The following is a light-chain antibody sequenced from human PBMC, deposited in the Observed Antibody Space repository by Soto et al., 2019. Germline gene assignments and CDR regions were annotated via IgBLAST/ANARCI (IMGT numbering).Light chain of an antibody. Sequence: DIQMTQSPSTLSASVGDRVTITCRASQSISSWLAWYQQKPGKPPKLLIYKASSLQSGVPSRFSGSGSGTEFTLTISSLQHDDFATYYCQEYSSYSRTFGQGTKVDIK. J-gene: IGKJ1*01. CDR3: QEYSSYSRT. CDR2: KAS. CDR1: QSISSW. V-gene: IGKV1-5*03.